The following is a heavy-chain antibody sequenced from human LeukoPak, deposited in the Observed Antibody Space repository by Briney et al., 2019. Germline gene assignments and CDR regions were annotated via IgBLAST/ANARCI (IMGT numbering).Heavy chain of an antibody. CDR1: GGSFSGYY. J-gene: IGHJ5*02. Sequence: NPSETLSLTCAVYGGSFSGYYWSWIRQPPGKGLEWIGRIYTSGSTNYNPSLKGRVTMSVDTSKNQFSLKLSSVTAADTAVYYCARGEVAVAGRGGWFDPWGQGTLVTVSS. D-gene: IGHD6-19*01. CDR2: IYTSGST. CDR3: ARGEVAVAGRGGWFDP. V-gene: IGHV4-59*10.